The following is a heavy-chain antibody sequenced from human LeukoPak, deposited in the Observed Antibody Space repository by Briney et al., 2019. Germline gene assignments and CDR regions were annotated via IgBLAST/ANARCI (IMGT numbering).Heavy chain of an antibody. CDR1: GYTFTSNY. CDR2: IYPRDGST. V-gene: IGHV1-46*01. CDR3: ATGDYGDLGTNAFDI. Sequence: SVKVSCKASGYTFTSNYIHWVRQAPGQGLEWMGMIYPRDGSTSYAQKFQGRVTMTRDTSTSTVHMGLSGLRWEDTAVYYCATGDYGDLGTNAFDIWGQATMVTFPS. D-gene: IGHD4-17*01. J-gene: IGHJ3*02.